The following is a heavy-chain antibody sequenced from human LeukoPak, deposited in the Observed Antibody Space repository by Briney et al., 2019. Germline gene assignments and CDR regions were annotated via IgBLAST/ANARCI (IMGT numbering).Heavy chain of an antibody. CDR1: GDSISMHY. V-gene: IGHV4-59*08. CDR3: VRGIVVVAQLGYYFYYMDV. CDR2: IDHTGST. D-gene: IGHD2-15*01. Sequence: PSETLSLTCSVSGDSISMHYWSWIRQPPGKGLEWIGYIDHTGSTNYNPSLKSRVTISVDTSKNQFSLKLSSVTAADTAVYYCVRGIVVVAQLGYYFYYMDVWGKGTTVTISS. J-gene: IGHJ6*03.